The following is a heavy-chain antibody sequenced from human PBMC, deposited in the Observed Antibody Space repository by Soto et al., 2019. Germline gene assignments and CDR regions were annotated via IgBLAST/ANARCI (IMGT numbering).Heavy chain of an antibody. Sequence: SETLSLTCAVYGGSFSGYYLSWIRQPPGKGLEWIGEINHSGSTNYNPSLKSRVTISVDTSKNQFSLKLSSVTAADTAVYYCARGQGGYSYPNWFDPWGQGTLVTVSS. CDR1: GGSFSGYY. D-gene: IGHD5-18*01. V-gene: IGHV4-34*01. CDR3: ARGQGGYSYPNWFDP. CDR2: INHSGST. J-gene: IGHJ5*02.